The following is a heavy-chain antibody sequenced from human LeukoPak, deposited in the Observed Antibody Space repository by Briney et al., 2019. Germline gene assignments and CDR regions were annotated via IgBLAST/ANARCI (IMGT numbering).Heavy chain of an antibody. V-gene: IGHV1-2*02. J-gene: IGHJ4*02. D-gene: IGHD6-6*01. CDR2: INPNTGGT. Sequence: ASVKVSCKTSGDTFTGFFIHWVRQAPGQGLEWMGWINPNTGGTSYSQEFQGRVTVTRDTSISTAYLDLSRLTSDDTAVYYCARAESSASSPFDYWGQGTLVTVSS. CDR3: ARAESSASSPFDY. CDR1: GDTFTGFF.